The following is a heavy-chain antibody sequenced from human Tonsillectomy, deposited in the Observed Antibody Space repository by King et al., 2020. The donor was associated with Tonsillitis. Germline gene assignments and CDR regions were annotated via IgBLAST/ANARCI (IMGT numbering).Heavy chain of an antibody. CDR3: ATIQTTVEDAFDI. CDR1: GFTFSSYG. J-gene: IGHJ3*02. D-gene: IGHD4-23*01. CDR2: IWYDGSNK. Sequence: VQLVESGGGVVQPGRSLRLSCAASGFTFSSYGMHLVRQAPGKGLEWVAVIWYDGSNKYYADSVQGRFTISRDNSKNTLYLQMNSLRAEDTAVYYCATIQTTVEDAFDIWGQGTMVTVSS. V-gene: IGHV3-33*08.